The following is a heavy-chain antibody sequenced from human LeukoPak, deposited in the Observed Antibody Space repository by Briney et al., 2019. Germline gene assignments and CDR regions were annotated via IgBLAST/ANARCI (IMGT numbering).Heavy chain of an antibody. J-gene: IGHJ4*02. CDR2: IYSGGST. Sequence: GGSLRLSCAASGFTVSSNCMSWVRQAPGKGLEWVSVIYSGGSTYYADSVKGRFTISRDNSKNTLYLQMNSLRAEDTAVYYCARVRYATWIDYWGQGTLVTVSS. CDR1: GFTVSSNC. V-gene: IGHV3-66*02. CDR3: ARVRYATWIDY. D-gene: IGHD2-2*01.